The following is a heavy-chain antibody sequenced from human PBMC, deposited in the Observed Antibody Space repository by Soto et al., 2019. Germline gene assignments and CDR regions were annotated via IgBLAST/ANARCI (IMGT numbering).Heavy chain of an antibody. J-gene: IGHJ5*02. V-gene: IGHV3-23*01. CDR3: AKDRVGEGWFDP. CDR1: GFTFSSYA. Sequence: EVQLLESGGGLVQPGGSLRLSCAASGFTFSSYAMSWVRQAPGKGLEWVSAISGSGGSTYYADSVRGRFTIPRDNSKNTLYLQRNSLGAEDTAVYYCAKDRVGEGWFDPWGQGTLVTVSS. CDR2: ISGSGGST. D-gene: IGHD3-10*01.